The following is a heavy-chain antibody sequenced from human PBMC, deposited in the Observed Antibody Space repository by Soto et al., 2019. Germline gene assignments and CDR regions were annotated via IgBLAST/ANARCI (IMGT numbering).Heavy chain of an antibody. D-gene: IGHD2-2*01. J-gene: IGHJ5*02. CDR1: GGSISSYY. CDR2: IYTSGST. Sequence: SETLSLTCTVSGGSISSYYWSWIRQPAGKGLEWIGRIYTSGSTNYNPSLKSRVTMSVDTSKNQFSLKLSSVTAADTAVYYCARDLADRSSTSCYPNWFDPWGQGTLVTVSS. CDR3: ARDLADRSSTSCYPNWFDP. V-gene: IGHV4-4*07.